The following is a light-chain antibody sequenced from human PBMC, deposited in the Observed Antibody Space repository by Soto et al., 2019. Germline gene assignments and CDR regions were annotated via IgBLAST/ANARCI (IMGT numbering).Light chain of an antibody. CDR1: QSLVYSDGSRY. CDR2: KVS. J-gene: IGKJ5*01. Sequence: DVVLTQSPISLPVTLGQPASISCRSSQSLVYSDGSRYLNWSLQRPGQSPRRLIYKVSYRDSGVPDRFSGSVSGTDFTLKISRVEAEDIGVYFCMQATHWPITFGQGTRLEIK. V-gene: IGKV2-30*01. CDR3: MQATHWPIT.